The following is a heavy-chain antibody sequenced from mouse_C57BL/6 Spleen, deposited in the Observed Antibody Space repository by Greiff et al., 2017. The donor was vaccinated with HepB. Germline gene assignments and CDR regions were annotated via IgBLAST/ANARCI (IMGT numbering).Heavy chain of an antibody. CDR3: ARGGIITKVVDY. D-gene: IGHD1-1*01. Sequence: QVQLQQSGPELVKPGASVKISCKASGYAFSSSWMNWVKQRPGKGLEWIGRIYPGDGDTNYNGKFKGKATLTADKSSSTAYMQLSSLTSEDSAVYFCARGGIITKVVDYWGQGTTLTVSS. CDR2: IYPGDGDT. J-gene: IGHJ2*01. V-gene: IGHV1-82*01. CDR1: GYAFSSSW.